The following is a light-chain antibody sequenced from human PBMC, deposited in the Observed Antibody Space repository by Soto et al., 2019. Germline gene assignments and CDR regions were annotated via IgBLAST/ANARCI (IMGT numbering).Light chain of an antibody. Sequence: ALTQPASVSGSPGQSITISCTGTSSDVGSYDFVSWYQQHPGKAPKLMIYDDSKRPSGVSNRFSGSKSGNTASLTISGLQAEDEADYYCCSYAGSSTFYVFGTGTKVTVL. CDR1: SSDVGSYDF. J-gene: IGLJ1*01. CDR3: CSYAGSSTFYV. CDR2: DDS. V-gene: IGLV2-23*01.